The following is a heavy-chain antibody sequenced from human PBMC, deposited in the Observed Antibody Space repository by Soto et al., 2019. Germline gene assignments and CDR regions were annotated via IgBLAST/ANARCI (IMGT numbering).Heavy chain of an antibody. J-gene: IGHJ6*02. D-gene: IGHD6-19*01. Sequence: LRLSCAASGFTFSSYAMHWVRQAPGKGLEWVAVISYDGSNKYYADSVKGRFTISRDNSKNTLYLQMNSLRAEDTAAYYCAREHSGWRRWGYYRDGKDVCGRGTSV. CDR1: GFTFSSYA. CDR3: AREHSGWRRWGYYRDGKDV. CDR2: ISYDGSNK. V-gene: IGHV3-30-3*01.